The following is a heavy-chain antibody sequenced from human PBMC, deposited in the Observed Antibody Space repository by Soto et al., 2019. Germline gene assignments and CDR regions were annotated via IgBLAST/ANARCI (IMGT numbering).Heavy chain of an antibody. CDR2: ISGSGGST. CDR3: AKDGERWLQFVPYYFDY. V-gene: IGHV3-23*01. D-gene: IGHD5-12*01. J-gene: IGHJ4*02. Sequence: PGGSLRLSCAASGFTFSSYAMSWVRQAPGKGLEWVSAISGSGGSTYYADSVKGRFTISRDNSKNTLYLQMNSLRAEDTAVYYCAKDGERWLQFVPYYFDYWCPGTLVTVSS. CDR1: GFTFSSYA.